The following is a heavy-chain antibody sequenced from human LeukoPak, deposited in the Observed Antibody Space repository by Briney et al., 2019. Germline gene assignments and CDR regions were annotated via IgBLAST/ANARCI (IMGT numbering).Heavy chain of an antibody. Sequence: PSETLSLTCTVSGGSISSSSYYWGWIRQPPGKGLEWIGSIYYSGSTYYNPSLKSRVTISVDTSKNQFSLKLSSVTAADTAVYYCVRGSSSLNDAFDIWGQGTMVTVSS. J-gene: IGHJ3*02. CDR1: GGSISSSSYY. D-gene: IGHD6-6*01. CDR3: VRGSSSLNDAFDI. CDR2: IYYSGST. V-gene: IGHV4-39*01.